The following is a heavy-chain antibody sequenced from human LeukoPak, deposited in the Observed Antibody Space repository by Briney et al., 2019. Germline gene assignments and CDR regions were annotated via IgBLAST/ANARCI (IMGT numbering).Heavy chain of an antibody. J-gene: IGHJ3*02. Sequence: SETLSLTCTVSGGSISSYYWSWIRQPPGKGLEWIGYIYYSGSTNYNPSLKSRVTISVDTSKNQFSLKLSSVAAAATAVYYCARDSGPDAFDIWGQGTVVTVSS. CDR1: GGSISSYY. CDR3: ARDSGPDAFDI. V-gene: IGHV4-59*01. D-gene: IGHD6-25*01. CDR2: IYYSGST.